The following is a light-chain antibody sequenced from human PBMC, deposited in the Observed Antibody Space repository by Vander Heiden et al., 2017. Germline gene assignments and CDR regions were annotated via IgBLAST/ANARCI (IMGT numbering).Light chain of an antibody. CDR1: SSNIGAGFE. V-gene: IGLV1-40*01. J-gene: IGLJ3*02. Sequence: QSVLTPPPSVSGAPGQRVTISCTGNSSNIGAGFEVHWYQQLPGTAPKLLIFGNSNRPSGVPDRFSGSKSGTSASLAITGLQAEDEADYHCQSYDTSLSGFWVFGGGTKLTVL. CDR3: QSYDTSLSGFWV. CDR2: GNS.